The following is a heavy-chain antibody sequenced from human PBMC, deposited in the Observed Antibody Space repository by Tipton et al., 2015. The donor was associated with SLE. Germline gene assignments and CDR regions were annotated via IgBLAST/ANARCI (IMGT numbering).Heavy chain of an antibody. CDR2: IYYSGST. CDR3: AGAWQGYCSGGTCYVLDY. V-gene: IGHV4-59*07. Sequence: TLSLTCTVSGGSINTYYWSWFRQPPEKGLEWIGYIYYSGSTNYNPSLKSRVTIPVDTSKNQFSLKLSSATAADTAVYYCAGAWQGYCSGGTCYVLDYWGQGTLVTVSS. D-gene: IGHD2-15*01. CDR1: GGSINTYY. J-gene: IGHJ4*02.